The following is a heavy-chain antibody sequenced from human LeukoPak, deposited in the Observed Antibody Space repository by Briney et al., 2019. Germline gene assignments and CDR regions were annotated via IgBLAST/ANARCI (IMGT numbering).Heavy chain of an antibody. CDR1: GGSFSGYY. V-gene: IGHV4-34*01. D-gene: IGHD6-19*01. Sequence: SETLSLTCAVYGGSFSGYYWNWIRQPPGKGLERIGEINHSGSTSYNPSLKSRVTISVDTSKNQFSLKLSSVTAADTAVYYCARGPRIAVAGRRSWFDPWGQGTLVSVSS. J-gene: IGHJ5*02. CDR3: ARGPRIAVAGRRSWFDP. CDR2: INHSGST.